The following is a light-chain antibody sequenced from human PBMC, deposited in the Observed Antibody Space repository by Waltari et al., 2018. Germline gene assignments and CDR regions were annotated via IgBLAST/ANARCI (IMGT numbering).Light chain of an antibody. CDR3: QQFDTFPLT. CDR1: QAISSW. J-gene: IGKJ5*01. V-gene: IGKV1-12*01. CDR2: AAS. Sequence: DIQMTQSPSSVSASVGDRVTITCGASQAISSWLAWYQQKPGKAPKLLIYAASSLQSGVPSRLSGGGFGTDFTLTISSLQPEDFATYFCQQFDTFPLTFGQGTRLEIK.